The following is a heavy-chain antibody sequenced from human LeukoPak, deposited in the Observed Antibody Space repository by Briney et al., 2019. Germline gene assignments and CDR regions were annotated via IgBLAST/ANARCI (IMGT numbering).Heavy chain of an antibody. Sequence: SETLSLTCTVSGGSISSGGYYWSWIRQHPGKDLEWIGYIYYSGTTYYNPSLKSRVTISVDTSKNQFSLRLSSVTAADTAVYHCASYGGSSRYFDYWGQGTLVTVSS. CDR3: ASYGGSSRYFDY. CDR1: GGSISSGGYY. J-gene: IGHJ4*02. D-gene: IGHD4-23*01. V-gene: IGHV4-31*03. CDR2: IYYSGTT.